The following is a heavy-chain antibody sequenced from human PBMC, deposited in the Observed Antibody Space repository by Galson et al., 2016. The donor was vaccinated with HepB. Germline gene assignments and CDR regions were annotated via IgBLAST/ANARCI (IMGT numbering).Heavy chain of an antibody. J-gene: IGHJ4*02. V-gene: IGHV4-39*01. CDR1: GDSISGSSYF. D-gene: IGHD2/OR15-2a*01. CDR3: GRRRGGFPDY. Sequence: ETLSLTCTVSGDSISGSSYFWGWIRQPPGKGRGWMGSIYYPGSTDYNPSLKSRVTISVDTSKNQFSLKLNSVTAADTAVYYCGRRRGGFPDYWGQGTLVTVSS. CDR2: IYYPGST.